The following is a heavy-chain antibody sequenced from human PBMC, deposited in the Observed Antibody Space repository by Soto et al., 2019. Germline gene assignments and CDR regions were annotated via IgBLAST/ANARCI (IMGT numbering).Heavy chain of an antibody. V-gene: IGHV3-33*01. D-gene: IGHD3-22*01. J-gene: IGHJ6*02. CDR2: IWYDGSNK. Sequence: GVSLRLSCAASGFTFSSYGMHWVRQAPGKGLEWVAVIWYDGSNKYYADSVKGRFTISRDNSKNTLYLQMNSLRAEDTAVYYCARVEGYYDSSGSVYYYYGMDVWGQGTTVTVSS. CDR1: GFTFSSYG. CDR3: ARVEGYYDSSGSVYYYYGMDV.